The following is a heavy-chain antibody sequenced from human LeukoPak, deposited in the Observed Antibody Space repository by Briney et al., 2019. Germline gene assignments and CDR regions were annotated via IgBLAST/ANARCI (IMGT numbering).Heavy chain of an antibody. CDR1: GGSISSSSYY. J-gene: IGHJ5*02. CDR2: IYYSGST. Sequence: SETLSLTCTVSGGSISSSSYYWGWIRQPPGKGLEWIGSIYYSGSTYYNPSLKSRVTISVDTSKNQFSLKLSSVTAADTAVYYCAREVWFGELSNRFDPWGQGTLVTVSS. D-gene: IGHD3-10*01. V-gene: IGHV4-39*07. CDR3: AREVWFGELSNRFDP.